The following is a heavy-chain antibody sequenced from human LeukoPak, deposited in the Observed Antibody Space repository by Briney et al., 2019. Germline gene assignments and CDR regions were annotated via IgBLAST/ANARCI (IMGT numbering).Heavy chain of an antibody. CDR2: ISKSSSYQ. Sequence: GGSLTLSSAASAFTFSSYSLNWVRQAAGKGLGWVSSISKSSSYQYYADSVKGRFNISRENSKNSLYLQRNSLRAEDTAVYYCAKDEGGDWNYEYYFDYWGQGTLVTVSS. CDR3: AKDEGGDWNYEYYFDY. V-gene: IGHV3-21*01. D-gene: IGHD1-7*01. CDR1: AFTFSSYS. J-gene: IGHJ4*02.